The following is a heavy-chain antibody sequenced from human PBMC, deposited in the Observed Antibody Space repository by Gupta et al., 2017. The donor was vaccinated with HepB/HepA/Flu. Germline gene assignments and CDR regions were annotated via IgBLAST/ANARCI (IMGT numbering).Heavy chain of an antibody. CDR3: GRWGPMYYYMDV. J-gene: IGHJ6*03. Sequence: QVQLVQSGGEVKNPGASVKLSCTASGYTFTSYGFTWVRQAPGQGLEWIGWISAYNGKTDEAQKFQGRVTMNTETATSTAYMELRSLRSDDTAVYYCGRWGPMYYYMDVWGKGTTVSVSS. D-gene: IGHD2-2*01. CDR2: ISAYNGKT. CDR1: GYTFTSYG. V-gene: IGHV1-18*01.